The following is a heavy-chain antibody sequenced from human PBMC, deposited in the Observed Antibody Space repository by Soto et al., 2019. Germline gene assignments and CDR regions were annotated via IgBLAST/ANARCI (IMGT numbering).Heavy chain of an antibody. V-gene: IGHV3-48*01. CDR2: ISGSSSNI. D-gene: IGHD1-26*01. Sequence: EVQLVESGGGLVQPGRSLRLSCAASGFSFSNYAMDWVRQAPGKGLEWVSYISGSSSNIRYADSVKGRFTISRDNAKSSVYLKMNSLRADDTAVYYCARDPSRGSDWARYLDLWGRGTLVTVSS. CDR1: GFSFSNYA. J-gene: IGHJ2*01. CDR3: ARDPSRGSDWARYLDL.